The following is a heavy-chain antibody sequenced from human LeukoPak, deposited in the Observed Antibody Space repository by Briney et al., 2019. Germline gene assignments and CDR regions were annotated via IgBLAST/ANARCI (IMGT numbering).Heavy chain of an antibody. V-gene: IGHV1-2*06. Sequence: GASVKVSCKASGYTFTNYYIHWVRQAPGQGLEWMGRINPNSGGANYAQKFQDTVTMTRGTSITTAYMELNSLRSDDTAVYYCAITYNNNAFDIWGQGTMVTVSS. J-gene: IGHJ3*02. CDR3: AITYNNNAFDI. CDR2: INPNSGGA. D-gene: IGHD4-11*01. CDR1: GYTFTNYY.